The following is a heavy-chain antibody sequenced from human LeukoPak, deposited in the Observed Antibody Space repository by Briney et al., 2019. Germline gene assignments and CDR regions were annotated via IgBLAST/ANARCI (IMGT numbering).Heavy chain of an antibody. CDR2: IYTGGST. CDR1: GGSISSGSYY. CDR3: ARDEYCSGGSCYVGFDY. D-gene: IGHD2-15*01. Sequence: SQTLSLTCTVSGGSISSGSYYWSWIRQPAGKGLEWIGRIYTGGSTNYNPSLKSRVTISVDTSKNQFSLKLSSVTAADTAVYYCARDEYCSGGSCYVGFDYWGQGTLVTVSS. J-gene: IGHJ4*02. V-gene: IGHV4-61*02.